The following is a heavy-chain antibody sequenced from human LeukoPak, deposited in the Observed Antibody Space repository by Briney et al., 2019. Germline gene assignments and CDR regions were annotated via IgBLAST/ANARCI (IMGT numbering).Heavy chain of an antibody. V-gene: IGHV3-11*05. CDR1: GFIFSDYY. CDR3: ARAANTATGTPTLAIDY. J-gene: IGHJ4*02. Sequence: GGSLRLSCAASGFIFSDYYMSWIRQAPGKGLEWVSYISSSSTYTAYADSVRGRFTISRDDAKNSLYLQFTSLRAEDTAVYFCARAANTATGTPTLAIDYWGQGTLVTVSS. CDR2: ISSSSTYT. D-gene: IGHD6-13*01.